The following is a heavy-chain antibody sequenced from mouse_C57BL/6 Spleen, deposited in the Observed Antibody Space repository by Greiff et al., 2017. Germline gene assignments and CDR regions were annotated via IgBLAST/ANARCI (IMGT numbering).Heavy chain of an antibody. J-gene: IGHJ2*01. CDR3: ARDITTVAHYFDY. Sequence: EVKVVESGGGFVKPGGSLKLSCAASGFTFSSYAMSWVRQTPEKRLEWVATISDGGSYTYYPDNVQGRFTISRDNAKNNLYLQMSSLKSEDTAMYYSARDITTVAHYFDYGGQGTTLTVSS. V-gene: IGHV5-4*01. CDR2: ISDGGSYT. CDR1: GFTFSSYA. D-gene: IGHD1-1*01.